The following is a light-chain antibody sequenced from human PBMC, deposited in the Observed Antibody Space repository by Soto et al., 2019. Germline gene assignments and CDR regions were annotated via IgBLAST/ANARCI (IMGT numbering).Light chain of an antibody. V-gene: IGKV3-20*01. CDR3: QQYGSSPQT. CDR2: GAS. Sequence: EIVLTQSPGTLSLSPGERATLSCRASQSVSSSYLAWYQQKPGQAPRLLIYGASSRAIGIPDRFSGSGSGTDFTLTISRLEPDDFAVYYCQQYGSSPQTFGQGTKVEIK. CDR1: QSVSSSY. J-gene: IGKJ1*01.